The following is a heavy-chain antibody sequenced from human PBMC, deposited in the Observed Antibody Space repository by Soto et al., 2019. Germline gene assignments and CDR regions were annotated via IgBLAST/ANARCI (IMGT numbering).Heavy chain of an antibody. CDR3: ARGRYSGYDFIPIKRLNFDY. CDR2: IYYSGST. Sequence: SETLSLTCTVSGGSISSYYWSWIRQPPGKGLEWIGYIYYSGSTNYNPSLKSRVTISVDTSKNQFSLKLSSVTAADTAVYYCARGRYSGYDFIPIKRLNFDYWGQGTLVTVSS. D-gene: IGHD5-12*01. J-gene: IGHJ4*02. V-gene: IGHV4-59*01. CDR1: GGSISSYY.